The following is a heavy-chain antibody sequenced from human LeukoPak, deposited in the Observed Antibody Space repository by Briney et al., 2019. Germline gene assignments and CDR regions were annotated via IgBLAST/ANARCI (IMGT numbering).Heavy chain of an antibody. Sequence: SETLSLTCTVSGGSVSSGSYYWSWIRQPTGKGLEWIGYIYYSGSTNYNPSLKSRVTISVDTSKNQFSLKLSSVTAADTAVYYCARASRVGIVGATTYYFDYWGQGTLVTVSS. CDR1: GGSVSSGSYY. CDR2: IYYSGST. D-gene: IGHD1-26*01. CDR3: ARASRVGIVGATTYYFDY. V-gene: IGHV4-61*01. J-gene: IGHJ4*02.